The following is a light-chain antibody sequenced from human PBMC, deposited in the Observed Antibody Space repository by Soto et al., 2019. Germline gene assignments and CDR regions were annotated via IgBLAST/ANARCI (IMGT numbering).Light chain of an antibody. J-gene: IGKJ4*02. CDR3: QQGDSFPLT. Sequence: DIQMTQSPSSVSASVGDRVTITCRASPDISSWLAWFQQKPGEAPRLLIYAATSLHSGVPSRFSGSGSGTDFTLTISSLQPEDFPTYFCQQGDSFPLTFGGGTKVEIK. CDR2: AAT. CDR1: PDISSW. V-gene: IGKV1-12*01.